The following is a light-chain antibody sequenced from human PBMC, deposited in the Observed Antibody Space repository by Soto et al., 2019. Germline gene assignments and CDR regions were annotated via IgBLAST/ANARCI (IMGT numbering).Light chain of an antibody. J-gene: IGLJ1*01. CDR2: DVS. CDR1: SSDLGDYNY. Sequence: QSVLTQPASVSGSPGQSITISCTGASSDLGDYNYVSWYQQHPGKAPKLMIYDVSSRPSGVSDRFSGSKSGNTASLTISGLQAEDEADYYCTPYTTTGTYVLANGTKVTVL. V-gene: IGLV2-14*03. CDR3: TPYTTTGTYV.